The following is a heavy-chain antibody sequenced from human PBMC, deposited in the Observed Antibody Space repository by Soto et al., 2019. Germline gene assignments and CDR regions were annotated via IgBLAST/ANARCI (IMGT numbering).Heavy chain of an antibody. CDR1: GDSVSSNSAA. CDR3: ARDQLDIVVVPSGMDV. Sequence: SQTLSLTCAISGDSVSSNSAAWNWIRQSPSRGLEWLGRTYYRSKWYNDYAVSVKSRITINPDTSKNQFSLQLNSVTPEDTTVYYCARDQLDIVVVPSGMDVWGQGTTVTVSS. D-gene: IGHD2-2*01. V-gene: IGHV6-1*01. J-gene: IGHJ6*02. CDR2: TYYRSKWYN.